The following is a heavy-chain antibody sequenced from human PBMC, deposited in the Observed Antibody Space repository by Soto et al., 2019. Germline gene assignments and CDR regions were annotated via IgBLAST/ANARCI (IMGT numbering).Heavy chain of an antibody. CDR1: GFTVSSNY. D-gene: IGHD4-17*01. CDR2: IYSGGST. V-gene: IGHV3-66*01. CDR3: ARDYGDYGHYFDY. J-gene: IGHJ4*02. Sequence: EVQLVESGGGLVQPGGSQRLSCAASGFTVSSNYMSWVRQAPGKGLEWVSVIYSGGSTYYADSVKGRFTISRDNSKNTLYLQMNSLRAEDTAVYYCARDYGDYGHYFDYWGQGTLVTVSS.